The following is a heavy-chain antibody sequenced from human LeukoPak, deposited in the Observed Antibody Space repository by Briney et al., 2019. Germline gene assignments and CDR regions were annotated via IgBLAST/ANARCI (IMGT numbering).Heavy chain of an antibody. CDR1: GGSFSGYY. J-gene: IGHJ4*02. CDR2: INHSGGT. Sequence: SETLSLTCAVYGGSFSGYYCSWIRQPPGKGLEWIGEINHSGGTNYNPSPKSRSTISGDTSKNQFSLQLSSVTAADTAVYYCARGPQLYYFDYWGQGTLVTVSS. D-gene: IGHD1-1*01. V-gene: IGHV4-34*01. CDR3: ARGPQLYYFDY.